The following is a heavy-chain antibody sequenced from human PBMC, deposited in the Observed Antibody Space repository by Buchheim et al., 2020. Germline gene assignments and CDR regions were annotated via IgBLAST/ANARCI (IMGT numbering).Heavy chain of an antibody. D-gene: IGHD2-8*01. CDR3: ARTRYAIRPHWGMDV. CDR2: INHSGST. J-gene: IGHJ6*02. Sequence: QVQLQQWGAGLLKPSETLSLTCAVYGGSFSGYYWSWIRQPPGKGLEWIGEINHSGSTNYNPSLKSRVTISVDTSKNKFSLKLSSVTAADTAVYYCARTRYAIRPHWGMDVWGQGTT. V-gene: IGHV4-34*01. CDR1: GGSFSGYY.